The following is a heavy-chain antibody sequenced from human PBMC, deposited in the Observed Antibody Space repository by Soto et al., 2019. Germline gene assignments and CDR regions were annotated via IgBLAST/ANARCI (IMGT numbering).Heavy chain of an antibody. CDR1: GYKFTSSW. V-gene: IGHV5-51*01. Sequence: XESLKIFFTTSGYKFTSSWLAWVRQRPGKGLEWMGIIFPSDSDTRYSPSFQGQVTISADRSTSTVFLQWESLKASDTAVYFCARKDKSGYFNWFDSWGQGTLVTVSS. J-gene: IGHJ5*01. CDR3: ARKDKSGYFNWFDS. CDR2: IFPSDSDT. D-gene: IGHD3-22*01.